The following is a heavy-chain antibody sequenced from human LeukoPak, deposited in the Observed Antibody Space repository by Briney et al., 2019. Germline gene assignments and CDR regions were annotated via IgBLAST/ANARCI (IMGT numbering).Heavy chain of an antibody. CDR2: INHSGST. D-gene: IGHD6-13*01. CDR3: ARRRSYSSSWY. J-gene: IGHJ4*02. CDR1: GGSFSGYY. Sequence: TPSETLSLTCAVYGGSFSGYYWSWIRQPPGKGLEWIGEINHSGSTNYNPSLKSRVTISVDTSKNQFSLRLSSVTAADTAVYYCARRRSYSSSWYWGQGTLVTVSS. V-gene: IGHV4-34*01.